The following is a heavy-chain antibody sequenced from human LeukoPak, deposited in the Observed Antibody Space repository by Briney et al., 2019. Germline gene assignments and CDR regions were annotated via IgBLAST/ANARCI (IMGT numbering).Heavy chain of an antibody. CDR3: AKVPRLDYYDSSGYYPDY. D-gene: IGHD3-22*01. CDR2: ISGSGGST. J-gene: IGHJ4*02. V-gene: IGHV3-23*01. CDR1: GFTFSSYA. Sequence: GGSLRLSCAASGFTFSSYAMSWVRQAPGKGLEWVSAISGSGGSTYYADSVKGRFTISRDNSKNTLYLQMNSLRAEDTAVYYCAKVPRLDYYDSSGYYPDYWGQGTLVTVSS.